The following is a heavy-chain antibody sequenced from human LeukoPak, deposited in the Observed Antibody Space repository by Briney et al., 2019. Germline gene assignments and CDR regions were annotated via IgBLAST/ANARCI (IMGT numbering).Heavy chain of an antibody. J-gene: IGHJ2*01. V-gene: IGHV3-23*01. Sequence: PGGSLRLSYAASGLTFPRYAFAWVRQAPGRGLQWVSGISGSGRDTFYSDSVKGRFTISRDNSKNTHYLQMSSLTAEDTAVYYCAKWGDFWTGLNNWYFELWGRGTLVTVSS. D-gene: IGHD3/OR15-3a*01. CDR1: GLTFPRYA. CDR2: ISGSGRDT. CDR3: AKWGDFWTGLNNWYFEL.